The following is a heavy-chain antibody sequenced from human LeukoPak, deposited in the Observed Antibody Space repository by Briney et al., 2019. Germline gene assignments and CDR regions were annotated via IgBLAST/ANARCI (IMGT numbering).Heavy chain of an antibody. Sequence: GRSLRLSCAASGLTFSSYGMHWVRQAPGKGLEWVAVIWYDGSNKYYADSVKGRFTISRDNSKNTLYPQMNSLRAEDTAVYYCARDRALYRSGMDVWGQGTTVTVSS. CDR1: GLTFSSYG. CDR3: ARDRALYRSGMDV. CDR2: IWYDGSNK. J-gene: IGHJ6*02. D-gene: IGHD2-2*02. V-gene: IGHV3-33*01.